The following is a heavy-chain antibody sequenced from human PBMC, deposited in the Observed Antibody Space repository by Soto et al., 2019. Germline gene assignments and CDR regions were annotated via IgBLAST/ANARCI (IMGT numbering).Heavy chain of an antibody. V-gene: IGHV4-31*03. J-gene: IGHJ4*02. Sequence: QVQLQESGPGLVKPSQTLSLTCTVSGGSITNDDYYWNWIRQLPGKGLEWIGYIHNSGTTDYNPSLKSRVTISVDTSKSQFSLKLSSVTAAETAVYFCARQKQWLSPFDDWGQGTLVTVSS. CDR3: ARQKQWLSPFDD. CDR2: IHNSGTT. CDR1: GGSITNDDYY. D-gene: IGHD6-19*01.